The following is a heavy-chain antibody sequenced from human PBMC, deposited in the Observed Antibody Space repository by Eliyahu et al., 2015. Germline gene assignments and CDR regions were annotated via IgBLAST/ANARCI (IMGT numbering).Heavy chain of an antibody. Sequence: QVQLQQWXAGLLKPSDTLSLTCAVYXGSFSGYYWSXNRXPPGKGVEWIGEINHSGSTNYNPSLKSRVTISVDTSKNQFSLKLSSVTAADTAVYYCAGIPMAHYYFDYWGQGTLVTVSS. CDR3: AGIPMAHYYFDY. J-gene: IGHJ4*02. CDR2: INHSGST. CDR1: XGSFSGYY. D-gene: IGHD5-24*01. V-gene: IGHV4-34*01.